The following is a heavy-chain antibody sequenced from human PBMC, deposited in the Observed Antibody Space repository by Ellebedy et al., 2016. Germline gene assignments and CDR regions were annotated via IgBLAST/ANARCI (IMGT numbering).Heavy chain of an antibody. Sequence: ASVKVSCKASGYTFRSYGISWVRQAPGQGLEWMGWISVYDGNTKYEQKVQDRVTMTTDTSTNTAYMELRSLGSDDTATYYCARGGNGYNPDDFWGQGTLVVVTS. J-gene: IGHJ4*02. D-gene: IGHD5-24*01. CDR1: GYTFRSYG. V-gene: IGHV1-18*01. CDR3: ARGGNGYNPDDF. CDR2: ISVYDGNT.